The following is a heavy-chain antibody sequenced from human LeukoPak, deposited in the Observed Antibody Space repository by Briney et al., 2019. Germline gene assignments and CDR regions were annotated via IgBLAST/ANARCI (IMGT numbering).Heavy chain of an antibody. V-gene: IGHV3-23*01. D-gene: IGHD6-19*01. CDR2: ISGSGGST. J-gene: IGHJ4*02. CDR1: GFTFSSYA. Sequence: GGSLRLSCAASGFTFSSYAMSWVRQAPGKGLEWVSAISGSGGSTYYADSVKGRFTIPRDNAKNSLYLQMNSLRAEDTAVYYCARDYSSGWYPDYWGQGTLVTVSS. CDR3: ARDYSSGWYPDY.